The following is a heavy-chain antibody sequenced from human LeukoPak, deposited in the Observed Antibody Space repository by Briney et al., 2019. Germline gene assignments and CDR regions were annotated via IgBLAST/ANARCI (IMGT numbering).Heavy chain of an antibody. V-gene: IGHV3-73*01. Sequence: GGSLRLSCAASGLTFSGSAMHWVRQASGKGLEWVGRIRSKANNYATAYAASVKGRFTISRDDSKNTAYLQMNSLKTEDTAVYYCARPSSRDGYNLFLDYWGQGTLVTVSS. CDR1: GLTFSGSA. D-gene: IGHD5-24*01. CDR3: ARPSSRDGYNLFLDY. J-gene: IGHJ4*02. CDR2: IRSKANNYAT.